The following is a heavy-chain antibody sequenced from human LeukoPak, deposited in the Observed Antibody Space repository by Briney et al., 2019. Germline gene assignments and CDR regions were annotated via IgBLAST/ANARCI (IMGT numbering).Heavy chain of an antibody. D-gene: IGHD2-8*01. CDR1: GFTFSSYA. CDR2: ISGSGGST. Sequence: GGSLRLSCAASGFTFSSYAMSWVRQAPGKGLEWVSAISGSGGSTYYADSVKGRFTISRDNSKNTLYLQTNSLRAEDTAVYYCATDLAHCTNGVCSFGFDYWGQGTLVTVSS. CDR3: ATDLAHCTNGVCSFGFDY. V-gene: IGHV3-23*01. J-gene: IGHJ4*02.